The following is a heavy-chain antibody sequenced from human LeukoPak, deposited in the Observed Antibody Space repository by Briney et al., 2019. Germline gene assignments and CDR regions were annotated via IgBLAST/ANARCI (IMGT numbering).Heavy chain of an antibody. CDR3: ATGIAAAGTSWFDP. D-gene: IGHD6-13*01. Sequence: ASVKVSCKVSGYTLTELSMHWVRQAPGKGLEWMGGFDPEDGETIYAQKFQGRVTMTRNTSISTAYMELSSLRSEDTAVYYCATGIAAAGTSWFDPWGQGTLVTVSS. J-gene: IGHJ5*02. CDR2: FDPEDGET. CDR1: GYTLTELS. V-gene: IGHV1-24*01.